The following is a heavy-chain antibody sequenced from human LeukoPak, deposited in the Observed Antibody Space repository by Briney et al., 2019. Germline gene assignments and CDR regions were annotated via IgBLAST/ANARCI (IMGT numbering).Heavy chain of an antibody. J-gene: IGHJ3*02. CDR2: ISSDASSE. CDR1: GFTFCDYR. Sequence: ASLTLYCAASGFTFCDYRMHWVPQAPGQGLVWVSRISSDASSETHADSVKGRFTISRDNAKTTLYLKMHSPRAEATAVYYYARGRLVRGGINSLIAFDIWGQGTMITVSS. V-gene: IGHV3-74*01. D-gene: IGHD3-10*01. CDR3: ARGRLVRGGINSLIAFDI.